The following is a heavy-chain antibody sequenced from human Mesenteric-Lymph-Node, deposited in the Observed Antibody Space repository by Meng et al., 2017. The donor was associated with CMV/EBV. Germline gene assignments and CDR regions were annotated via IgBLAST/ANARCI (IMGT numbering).Heavy chain of an antibody. Sequence: GGSLRLSCAASGFTFDDYAMLWVRQAPGKGLEWVSGISWNSGSIGYADSVKGRFTISRDNAKNSLYLQMSSLRAEDTALYYCAKAVSRAPGGPLDYWGQGTLVTVSS. V-gene: IGHV3-9*01. CDR1: GFTFDDYA. J-gene: IGHJ4*02. CDR3: AKAVSRAPGGPLDY. D-gene: IGHD2-15*01. CDR2: ISWNSGSI.